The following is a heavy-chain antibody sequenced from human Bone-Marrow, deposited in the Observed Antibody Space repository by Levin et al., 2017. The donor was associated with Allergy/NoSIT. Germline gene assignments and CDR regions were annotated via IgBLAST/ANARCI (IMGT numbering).Heavy chain of an antibody. V-gene: IGHV3-9*01. D-gene: IGHD5-18*01. CDR1: GFRFDDYA. Sequence: SLKISCTASGFRFDDYAMHWVRQIPGKGLEWVSGLNWNGGTIHYADSVKGRFTISRDNAKNSLYLQLNSLRPDDTALFYCTKGVDTQTPYGMDVWGRGTAVTVSS. CDR3: TKGVDTQTPYGMDV. CDR2: LNWNGGTI. J-gene: IGHJ6*02.